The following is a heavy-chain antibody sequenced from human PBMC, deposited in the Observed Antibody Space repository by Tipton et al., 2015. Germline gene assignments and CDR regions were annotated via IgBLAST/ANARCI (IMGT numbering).Heavy chain of an antibody. CDR1: GFTFDDYA. CDR3: ANGVRRDYYYGMDV. Sequence: SLRLSCAASGFTFDDYAMHWVRQAPGKGLEWVSGISWNSGRIGYADSVKGRFTISRDNAKKSLYLEMNSLRAEDTALYYCANGVRRDYYYGMDVWGQGTTVTVSS. D-gene: IGHD3-16*01. V-gene: IGHV3-9*01. J-gene: IGHJ6*02. CDR2: ISWNSGRI.